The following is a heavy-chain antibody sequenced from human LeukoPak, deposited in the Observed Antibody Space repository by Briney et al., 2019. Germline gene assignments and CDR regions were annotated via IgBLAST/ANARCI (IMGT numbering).Heavy chain of an antibody. J-gene: IGHJ4*02. D-gene: IGHD1-14*01. CDR1: GGSISSCDDY. V-gene: IGHV4-30-4*08. Sequence: SQPMTLTCSFSGGSISSCDDYGSWIRRPPGEGVGLIGSSYYSGSTYYNPSLKSRVTISVDTSKNQFSLKLSSVTAADTAAYYCARDLVISGSPDYFDYWGQGTLVTVSS. CDR2: SYYSGST. CDR3: ARDLVISGSPDYFDY.